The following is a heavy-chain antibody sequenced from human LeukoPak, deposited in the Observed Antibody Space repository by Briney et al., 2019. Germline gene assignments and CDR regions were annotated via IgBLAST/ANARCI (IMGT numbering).Heavy chain of an antibody. CDR2: FDPEDGET. V-gene: IGHV1-24*01. D-gene: IGHD1-14*01. CDR3: AILGFNRNFDY. J-gene: IGHJ4*02. Sequence: MGGFDPEDGETIYAQKFQGRVTMTEDTSTDTAYMELSSLRSEDTAVYYCAILGFNRNFDYWGQGTLVTVSS.